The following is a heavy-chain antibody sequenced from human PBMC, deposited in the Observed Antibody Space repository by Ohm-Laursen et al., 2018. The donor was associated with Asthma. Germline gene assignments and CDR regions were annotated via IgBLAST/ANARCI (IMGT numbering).Heavy chain of an antibody. D-gene: IGHD5-12*01. J-gene: IGHJ3*02. Sequence: SLRLSCAASGFSVSRHFMNWIRQGPEKGLEWVSDIYPGGATFYADSVKGRFTISRDDSKNTLNLQMSSLRAEDTAVYYCARSLAGYDGDAFDIWGQGTMVTVSS. CDR2: IYPGGAT. CDR1: GFSVSRHF. CDR3: ARSLAGYDGDAFDI. V-gene: IGHV3-53*01.